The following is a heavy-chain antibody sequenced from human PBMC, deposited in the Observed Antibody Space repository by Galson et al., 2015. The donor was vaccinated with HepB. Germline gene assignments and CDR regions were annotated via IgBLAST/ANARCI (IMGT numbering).Heavy chain of an antibody. CDR3: ARQGSSGWNDY. Sequence: QSGAEVKKPGESLRISCKASGYSFTSYWITWVRQMPGKGLEWMGRNDRSDSYTKYSPSFQGHVTISADKSISTAYLQWSSLKASDTAIYYCARQGSSGWNDYWGQGTLVTVSS. D-gene: IGHD6-19*01. CDR1: GYSFTSYW. CDR2: NDRSDSYT. J-gene: IGHJ4*02. V-gene: IGHV5-10-1*01.